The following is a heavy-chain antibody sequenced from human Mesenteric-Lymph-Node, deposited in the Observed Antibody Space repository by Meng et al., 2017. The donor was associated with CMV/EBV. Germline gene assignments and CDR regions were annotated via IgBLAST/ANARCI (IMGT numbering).Heavy chain of an antibody. CDR2: MNPNSGNT. D-gene: IGHD6-13*01. CDR3: ARVVAAGTYNWFDP. Sequence: ASVKVSCKASGYTFTSYDINWVRQATGQGLEWMGWMNPNSGNTGYAQKFQGRVTITRNTSISTAYMELSSLRSEDTAVYYCARVVAAGTYNWFDPWGQGTLVTVSS. V-gene: IGHV1-8*03. CDR1: GYTFTSYD. J-gene: IGHJ5*02.